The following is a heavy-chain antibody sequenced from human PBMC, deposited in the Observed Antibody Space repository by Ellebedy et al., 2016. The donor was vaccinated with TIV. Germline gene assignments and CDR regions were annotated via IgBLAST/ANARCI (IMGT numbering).Heavy chain of an antibody. Sequence: GESLKISXAASGFTFSSYAMSWVRQAPGKGLEWVSAISGSGGSTYYADSVKGRFTISRDNSKNTLYLQMNTLRAEDTAVYYCARDRADGYNYVYWYFDLWGRGTLVTVSS. J-gene: IGHJ2*01. V-gene: IGHV3-23*01. D-gene: IGHD5-24*01. CDR2: ISGSGGST. CDR3: ARDRADGYNYVYWYFDL. CDR1: GFTFSSYA.